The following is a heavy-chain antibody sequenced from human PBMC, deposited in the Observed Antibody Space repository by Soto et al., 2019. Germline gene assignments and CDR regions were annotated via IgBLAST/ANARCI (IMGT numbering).Heavy chain of an antibody. D-gene: IGHD3-3*01. CDR3: AREGXRFLEWLFTDYYYGMDV. Sequence: ASVKVSCKASGYTFTSYDINWVRQATGQGLEWMGWMNPNSGNTGYAQKFQGRVTMTRNTSISTAYMELSSLRSDDTAVYYCAREGXRFLEWLFTDYYYGMDVWGQGTTVTVSS. V-gene: IGHV1-8*01. CDR2: MNPNSGNT. CDR1: GYTFTSYD. J-gene: IGHJ6*02.